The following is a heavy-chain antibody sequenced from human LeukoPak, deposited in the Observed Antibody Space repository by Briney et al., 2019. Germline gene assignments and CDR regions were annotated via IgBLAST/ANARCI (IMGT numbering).Heavy chain of an antibody. Sequence: GGSLRLSCAASGFTFSSYAMSWVRQAPGKGLEWVSYISSSGSMKCYADSVKGRFTISRDNAKNSLYLQMNSLRAEDTAVYYCARGQYGSGSYYNVWGQGTLVTVSS. D-gene: IGHD3-10*01. CDR1: GFTFSSYA. CDR3: ARGQYGSGSYYNV. V-gene: IGHV3-48*03. J-gene: IGHJ4*02. CDR2: ISSSGSMK.